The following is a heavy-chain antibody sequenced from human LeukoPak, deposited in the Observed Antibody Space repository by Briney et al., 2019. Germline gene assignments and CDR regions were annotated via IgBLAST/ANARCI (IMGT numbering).Heavy chain of an antibody. CDR2: IYTSGST. J-gene: IGHJ5*02. D-gene: IGHD6-6*01. CDR1: GGSISSGGYY. V-gene: IGHV4-61*02. CDR3: ARDGTKRSSPLSWFDP. Sequence: PSETLSLTCTVSGGSISSGGYYWSWLRQPAGKGLEWIGRIYTSGSTNYNPSLKSRVTMSVDTSKNQFSLKLSSVTAADTAVYYCARDGTKRSSPLSWFDPWGQGTLVTVSS.